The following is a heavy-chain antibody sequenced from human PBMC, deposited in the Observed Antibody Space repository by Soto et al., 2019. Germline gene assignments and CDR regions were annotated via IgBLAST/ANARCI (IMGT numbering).Heavy chain of an antibody. CDR2: IYYSGNT. D-gene: IGHD2-2*01. CDR3: GRELHRFYHPLFDY. J-gene: IGHJ4*02. Sequence: QVQLQESGPGLVKPLQTLSLTCTVSGGSISSGGSYWSWIRQHPGKGLEWIGYIYYSGNTYYNPSLKSRVTISVDTSKNQFSLKLSSVTAADTAVYYCGRELHRFYHPLFDYWGQGTLVTVSS. V-gene: IGHV4-31*03. CDR1: GGSISSGGSY.